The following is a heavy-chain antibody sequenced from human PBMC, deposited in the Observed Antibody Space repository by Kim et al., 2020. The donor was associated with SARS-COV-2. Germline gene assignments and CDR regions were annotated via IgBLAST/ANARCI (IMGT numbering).Heavy chain of an antibody. V-gene: IGHV3-33*06. CDR2: IWYDGSNK. CDR3: AKDDLVATTYYYYGMDV. Sequence: GGSLRLSCAASGFTFSSYGMHWVRQAPGKGLEWVAVIWYDGSNKYYADSVKGRFTISRDNSKNTLYLQMNSLRAEDTAVYYCAKDDLVATTYYYYGMDVWGQGTTVTVSS. D-gene: IGHD5-12*01. J-gene: IGHJ6*02. CDR1: GFTFSSYG.